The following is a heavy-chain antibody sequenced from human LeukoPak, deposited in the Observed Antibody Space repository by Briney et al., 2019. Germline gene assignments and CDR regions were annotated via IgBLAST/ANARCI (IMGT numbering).Heavy chain of an antibody. CDR3: ARVGRGYRSNNNWFDP. CDR1: GGSISSYY. Sequence: SETLSLTCTVSGGSISSYYWSWIRQPPGKGLEWIGYIYYSGSTSYNPSLKSRVTISVDTSKKQFSLKLSSVTAADTAVYYCARVGRGYRSNNNWFDPWGQGTLVTVSS. V-gene: IGHV4-59*12. J-gene: IGHJ5*02. CDR2: IYYSGST. D-gene: IGHD5-18*01.